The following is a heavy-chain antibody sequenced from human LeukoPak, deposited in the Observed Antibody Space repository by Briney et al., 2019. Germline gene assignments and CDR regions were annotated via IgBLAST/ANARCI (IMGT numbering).Heavy chain of an antibody. V-gene: IGHV3-30*02. CDR3: AKTVAGIAAAGPYYFDY. D-gene: IGHD6-13*01. J-gene: IGHJ4*02. CDR1: GFTFSSYG. CDR2: IRYDGSNK. Sequence: GGSLRLSCAASGFTFSSYGMHWVRQAPGKGLEWVAFIRYDGSNKYYADSVKGRFTISRDNSKNTLYLQMNSLRAEDTAVYYCAKTVAGIAAAGPYYFDYWGQGTLVTVSS.